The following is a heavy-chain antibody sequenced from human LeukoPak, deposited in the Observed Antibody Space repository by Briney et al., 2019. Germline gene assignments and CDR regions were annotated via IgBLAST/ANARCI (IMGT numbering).Heavy chain of an antibody. V-gene: IGHV3-21*01. J-gene: IGHJ4*02. CDR3: ARDSSLVTARPYFDY. Sequence: GRSLRLSCVASGLTFSGYSMNWARHAPGKGLEWVSSISSSSTYIYYADSVKGRFTISRDNAKNSLYVQMNSLRAEDTAVYYCARDSSLVTARPYFDYWGRGTLVTVSS. D-gene: IGHD2-21*02. CDR1: GLTFSGYS. CDR2: ISSSSTYI.